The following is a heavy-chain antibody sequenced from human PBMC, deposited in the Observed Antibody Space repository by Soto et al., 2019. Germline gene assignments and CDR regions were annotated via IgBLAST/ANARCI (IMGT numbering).Heavy chain of an antibody. V-gene: IGHV4-30-4*01. CDR2: IYYSGST. CDR1: GGSISSDNYY. Sequence: TSETLSLTCTVSGGSISSDNYYWSWIRQPPGKGLEWIGYIYYSGSTYYNPSLKSRVTISVDTSKNQFSLKLSSVTAADTAVYYCALDYGDYDDAFDIRGQGTMVTVSS. D-gene: IGHD4-17*01. CDR3: ALDYGDYDDAFDI. J-gene: IGHJ3*02.